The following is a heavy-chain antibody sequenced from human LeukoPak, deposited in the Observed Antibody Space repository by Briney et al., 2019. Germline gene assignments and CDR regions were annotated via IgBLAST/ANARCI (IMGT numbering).Heavy chain of an antibody. J-gene: IGHJ4*02. D-gene: IGHD5-12*01. CDR2: ISGSGGST. CDR3: ARGLSGYDRRFDY. V-gene: IGHV3-23*01. Sequence: PGGSLRLSCAASGFTFSSYWMSWVRQAPGKGLEWVSAISGSGGSTYYADSVKGRFTISRDNSKNTLYLQMNSLRAEDTAVYYCARGLSGYDRRFDYWGQGTLVTVSS. CDR1: GFTFSSYW.